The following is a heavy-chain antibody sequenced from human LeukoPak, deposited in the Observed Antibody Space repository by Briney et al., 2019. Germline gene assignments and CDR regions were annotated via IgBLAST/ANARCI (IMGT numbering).Heavy chain of an antibody. Sequence: GGSLRLSCAASGFTFSRYAMSWVRQAPGKGLEWASAISGSGGSTYYADSVKGRFTISRDNSKNTLYLQMNSLRAEDTAVYYCASRYYYGSGSYYTRDYWGQGTLVTVSS. J-gene: IGHJ4*02. CDR1: GFTFSRYA. V-gene: IGHV3-23*01. D-gene: IGHD3-10*01. CDR3: ASRYYYGSGSYYTRDY. CDR2: ISGSGGST.